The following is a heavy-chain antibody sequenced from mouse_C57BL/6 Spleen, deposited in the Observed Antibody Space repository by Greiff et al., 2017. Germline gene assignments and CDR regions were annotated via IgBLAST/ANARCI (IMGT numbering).Heavy chain of an antibody. CDR3: ARSDYFDY. CDR1: GYTFTSYD. CDR2: IYPRDGST. V-gene: IGHV1-85*01. Sequence: QVHVKQSGPELVKPGASVKLSCKASGYTFTSYDINWVKQRPGQGLEWIGWIYPRDGSTKYNEKFKGKATLTVATSSSTAYMELHSLTSEDSAVYFCARSDYFDYWGQGTTLTVSS. J-gene: IGHJ2*01.